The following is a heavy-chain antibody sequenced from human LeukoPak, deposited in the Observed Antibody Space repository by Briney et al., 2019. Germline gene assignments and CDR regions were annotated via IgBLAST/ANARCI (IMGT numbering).Heavy chain of an antibody. CDR1: GFIFSTYA. V-gene: IGHV3-30-3*01. CDR3: ARDNYGMDV. Sequence: HPGRSLRLSCAASGFIFSTYAMHWVRQAPGRGLEWMAVISYDGSNKYYADSVKGRFTISRDNSKNTLYLQMNSLRAEDTAVYSWARDNYGMDVWGQGTTVTVSS. CDR2: ISYDGSNK. J-gene: IGHJ6*02.